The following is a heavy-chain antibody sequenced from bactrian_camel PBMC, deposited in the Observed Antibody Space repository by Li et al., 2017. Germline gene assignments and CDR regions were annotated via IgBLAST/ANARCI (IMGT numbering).Heavy chain of an antibody. Sequence: DVQLVESGGGLVQPGGSLRLSCAASPFTFRDYEMNWVRQAPGKGLEWVSHINGGGGSTYYADSVKGRFTISRDNAKNTLYLQMNSLKTEDAAVYYCAAEMTGGSWYGYYGMDYWGKGTQVTVS. CDR2: INGGGGST. D-gene: IGHD6*01. J-gene: IGHJ7*01. CDR1: PFTFRDYE. V-gene: IGHV3S40*01.